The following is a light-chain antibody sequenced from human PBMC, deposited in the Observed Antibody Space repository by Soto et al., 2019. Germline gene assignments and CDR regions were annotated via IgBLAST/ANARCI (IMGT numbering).Light chain of an antibody. CDR1: QSISTY. CDR2: AAS. V-gene: IGKV1-39*01. CDR3: QQYENPPT. J-gene: IGKJ5*01. Sequence: DIPRCHCLPSPSPSVGDRVTLTFRESQSISTYLNWHQQKAGTAPQLLIYAASSLQSAAPSRFSGSGSGTDFTFTIRRLQPEDIATYYSQQYENPPTFGQGTRLEIK.